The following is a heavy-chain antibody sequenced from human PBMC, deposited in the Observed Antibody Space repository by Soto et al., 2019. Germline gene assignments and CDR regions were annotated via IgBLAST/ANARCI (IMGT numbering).Heavy chain of an antibody. D-gene: IGHD3-22*01. CDR2: INYNSGSV. Sequence: EVQLVESGGGWVQPGRSLRLSCAASGFTFDVYAMHWVRQAPGKGLEWVSGINYNSGSVGYADSVKGRFTISRDNAKNSLHLQLNSLRAEDTAVYYCAKNYFDSSGFYDYWGQGTLVTVSS. V-gene: IGHV3-9*01. CDR3: AKNYFDSSGFYDY. J-gene: IGHJ4*02. CDR1: GFTFDVYA.